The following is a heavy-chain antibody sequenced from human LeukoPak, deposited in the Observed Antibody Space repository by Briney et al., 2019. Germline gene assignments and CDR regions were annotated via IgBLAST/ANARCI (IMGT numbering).Heavy chain of an antibody. J-gene: IGHJ4*02. CDR1: GGSISSGGYY. CDR2: IYYSGTT. D-gene: IGHD2-2*01. CDR3: ARAEHCSSTSCYPSKIHYFDY. Sequence: SQTLSLTCTVSGGSISSGGYYWSWIRQHPGKGLEWIGYIYYSGTTYYNPSLKSRVTISVDTSKNQFSLKLSSVTAADTAVYYCARAEHCSSTSCYPSKIHYFDYWGRGTLVTVSS. V-gene: IGHV4-31*03.